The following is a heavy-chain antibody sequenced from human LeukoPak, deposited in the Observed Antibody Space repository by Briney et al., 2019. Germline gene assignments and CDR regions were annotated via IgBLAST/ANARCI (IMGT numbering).Heavy chain of an antibody. J-gene: IGHJ3*02. CDR2: INSDGSST. CDR1: GFTFSSYW. CDR3: ARDSGYYDILTGYYEFGAFDI. D-gene: IGHD3-9*01. Sequence: GGSLRLSCAASGFTFSSYWMHWVRQAPGKGLVWVSRINSDGSSTSYADSVKGRFTISRDNAKNTLYLQMNSLRAEDTAVYYCARDSGYYDILTGYYEFGAFDIWGQGTMVTVSS. V-gene: IGHV3-74*01.